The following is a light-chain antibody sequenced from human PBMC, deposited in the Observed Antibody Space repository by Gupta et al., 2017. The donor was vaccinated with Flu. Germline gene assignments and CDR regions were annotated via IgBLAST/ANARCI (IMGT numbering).Light chain of an antibody. CDR3: QVWDSRSDHGV. CDR1: NIGRKS. J-gene: IGLJ2*01. V-gene: IGLV3-21*02. Sequence: GQMARITCGGNNIGRKSAHWYQQKSGQAPVLVVYEDSDRPSGIPERFSGSNSGNTATLTISRVEAGEEADYYCQVWDSRSDHGVFGGGTKLTVL. CDR2: EDS.